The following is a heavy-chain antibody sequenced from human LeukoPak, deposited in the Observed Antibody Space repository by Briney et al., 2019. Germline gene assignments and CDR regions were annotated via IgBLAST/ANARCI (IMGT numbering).Heavy chain of an antibody. V-gene: IGHV3-23*01. D-gene: IGHD1-26*01. CDR3: ANRQSGYYYYYMDV. CDR2: ISGSGGST. J-gene: IGHJ6*03. Sequence: GGSLRLSCAASGFTFSSYAMSWVRQAPGKGLEWVSAISGSGGSTYYADPVKGRFTISRDNSKNTLYLQMNSLRAEDTAVYYCANRQSGYYYYYMDVWGKGTTVTVSS. CDR1: GFTFSSYA.